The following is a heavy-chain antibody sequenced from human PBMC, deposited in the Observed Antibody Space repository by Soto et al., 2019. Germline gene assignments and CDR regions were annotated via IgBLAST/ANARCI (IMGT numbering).Heavy chain of an antibody. Sequence: QVQLQQWGAGLLKPSETLSLTCAVYGGSFSGYYWSWIRQPPGKGLEWIGEINHSGSTNYNPSLKSRVTISVDTSKNQFSLKLSSVTAADTAVYYCARGGAAAGTSSFVFYWYFDLWGRGTQVTVSS. V-gene: IGHV4-34*01. J-gene: IGHJ2*01. CDR2: INHSGST. D-gene: IGHD6-13*01. CDR1: GGSFSGYY. CDR3: ARGGAAAGTSSFVFYWYFDL.